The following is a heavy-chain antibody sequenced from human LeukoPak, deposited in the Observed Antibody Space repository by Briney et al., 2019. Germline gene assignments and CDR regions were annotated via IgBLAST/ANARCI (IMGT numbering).Heavy chain of an antibody. Sequence: ASLKVSCKASGYSFTNYGISWVRQAPGQGLEWMGWISTYDGTTNYVQKLQGRVIMNTDTNTSTAYMELRSLRSDDTAVYYCARGGVSNSWYRTPDYWGQGTLVAVSS. J-gene: IGHJ4*02. CDR2: ISTYDGTT. CDR3: ARGGVSNSWYRTPDY. D-gene: IGHD6-13*01. V-gene: IGHV1-18*01. CDR1: GYSFTNYG.